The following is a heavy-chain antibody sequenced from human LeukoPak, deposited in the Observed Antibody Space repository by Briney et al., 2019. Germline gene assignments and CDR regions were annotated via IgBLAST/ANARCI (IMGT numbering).Heavy chain of an antibody. CDR2: IYDSGST. J-gene: IGHJ5*02. D-gene: IGHD6-19*01. CDR3: ARQGSGLNWFDP. Sequence: SETLSLTCTVSGGSVSRYYWSWIRQPPRKGLEWIGHIYDSGSTNYNPSLKSRVTISVDTSKDQFSLKLTSVTAADTAVYYCARQGSGLNWFDPWGQGTLVTVSS. CDR1: GGSVSRYY. V-gene: IGHV4-59*08.